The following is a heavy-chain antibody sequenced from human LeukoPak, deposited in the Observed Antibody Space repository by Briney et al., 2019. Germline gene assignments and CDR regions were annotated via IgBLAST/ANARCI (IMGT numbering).Heavy chain of an antibody. CDR3: ARGGGWSYYYYYMDV. D-gene: IGHD6-19*01. V-gene: IGHV1-2*02. CDR1: GYTFTGCY. CDR2: INPNSGGT. Sequence: ASVKVSCKASGYTFTGCYMHWVRQAPGQGLERMGWINPNSGGTNYAQKFQGRVTMTRDTSISTAYMELSRLRSDDTAVYYCARGGGWSYYYYYMDVWGKGTTVTVSS. J-gene: IGHJ6*03.